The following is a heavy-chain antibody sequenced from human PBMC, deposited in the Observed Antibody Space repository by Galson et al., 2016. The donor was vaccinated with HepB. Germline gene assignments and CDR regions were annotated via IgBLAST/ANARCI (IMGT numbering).Heavy chain of an antibody. J-gene: IGHJ4*02. CDR1: GASISTSSYY. Sequence: LTCTVSGASISTSSYYWGWIRQPPGKGLEWIGNIYYRGSTYYLPSLKSRVTISVDTSKNQFSLQLSSVTAADTAFYYCATALAGGASFYWGQGTLVTVST. CDR3: ATALAGGASFY. D-gene: IGHD1-26*01. CDR2: IYYRGST. V-gene: IGHV4-39*01.